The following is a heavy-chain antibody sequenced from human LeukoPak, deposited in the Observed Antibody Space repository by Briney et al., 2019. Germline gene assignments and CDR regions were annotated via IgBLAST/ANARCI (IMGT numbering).Heavy chain of an antibody. CDR3: AIDNRWPRIKRYYFDY. Sequence: SETLSLTCAVYGGSFSGYYWSWIRQPPGKGLEWIGEINHSGSTNYNPSLKSRVTISVDTSKNQFSLKLSSVTAADTAVYYCAIDNRWPRIKRYYFDYWGQGTLVTVSS. CDR1: GGSFSGYY. CDR2: INHSGST. V-gene: IGHV4-34*01. D-gene: IGHD1-14*01. J-gene: IGHJ4*02.